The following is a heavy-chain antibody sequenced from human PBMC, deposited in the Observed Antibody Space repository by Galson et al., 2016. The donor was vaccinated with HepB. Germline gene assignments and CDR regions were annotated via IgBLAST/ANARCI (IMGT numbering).Heavy chain of an antibody. D-gene: IGHD3-3*01. CDR1: GDSISSYY. J-gene: IGHJ4*02. V-gene: IGHV4-59*13. CDR3: ARVSLFGVVSDS. Sequence: SETLSLTCTVSGDSISSYYWSWIRQPPGKGLEWIGYIHYSGSSNYNPSLKSRVTMSVATSKSQFSLNLASVTAADTAVYYCARVSLFGVVSDSWGQGTLVTVSS. CDR2: IHYSGSS.